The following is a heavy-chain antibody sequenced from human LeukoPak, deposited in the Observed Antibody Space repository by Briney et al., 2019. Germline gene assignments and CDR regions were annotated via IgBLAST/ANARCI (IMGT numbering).Heavy chain of an antibody. Sequence: SETLSLTCTVSGGSISSYYWSWIRQPPGKGLEWIGYIYYSGSTNYSPSLKSRVTISVDTSKNQFSLKLSSVTAADTAVYYCARNGMATINHYYYYMDVWGKGTTVTVSS. D-gene: IGHD5-24*01. CDR1: GGSISSYY. V-gene: IGHV4-59*01. J-gene: IGHJ6*03. CDR2: IYYSGST. CDR3: ARNGMATINHYYYYMDV.